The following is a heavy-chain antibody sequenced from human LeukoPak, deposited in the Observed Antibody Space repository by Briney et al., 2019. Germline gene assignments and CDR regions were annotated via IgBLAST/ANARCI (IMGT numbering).Heavy chain of an antibody. CDR3: ARATHSGSYYYYYYGMGV. J-gene: IGHJ6*02. Sequence: SETLSLTCTVSGGSISSYYWSWIRQPPGKGLEWIGYIYYSGSTNYNPSLKSRVTISVDTSKNQFSLKLSSVTAADTAVYYCARATHSGSYYYYYYGMGVWGQGTTVTVSS. D-gene: IGHD1-26*01. CDR2: IYYSGST. V-gene: IGHV4-59*01. CDR1: GGSISSYY.